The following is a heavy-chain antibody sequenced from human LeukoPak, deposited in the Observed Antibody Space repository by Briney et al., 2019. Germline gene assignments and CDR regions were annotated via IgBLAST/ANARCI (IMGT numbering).Heavy chain of an antibody. CDR2: IYTSGST. D-gene: IGHD3-9*01. Sequence: ASETLSLTCTLSGGSISSYYWSWIRQPAGKGLEWIGRIYTSGSTNYNPSLKSRVTMSVDTSKNQFSLKLSSVTAADTAVYYCARERFDWLSHPTNWFDPWGQGTLVTVSS. J-gene: IGHJ5*02. V-gene: IGHV4-4*07. CDR1: GGSISSYY. CDR3: ARERFDWLSHPTNWFDP.